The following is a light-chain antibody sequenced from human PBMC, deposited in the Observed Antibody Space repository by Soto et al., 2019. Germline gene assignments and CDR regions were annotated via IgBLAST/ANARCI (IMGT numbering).Light chain of an antibody. Sequence: QSALTQPRSVSGSPGQSVTISCTGTSSDVGAYNSVSWYQQYPGEAPKLMIYDVSKRPSGVPVRFSGSKSGNTASLTISGLQAEDEADYYCCSYAGSYFWVFGGGTKLTVL. J-gene: IGLJ3*02. CDR2: DVS. CDR3: CSYAGSYFWV. CDR1: SSDVGAYNS. V-gene: IGLV2-11*01.